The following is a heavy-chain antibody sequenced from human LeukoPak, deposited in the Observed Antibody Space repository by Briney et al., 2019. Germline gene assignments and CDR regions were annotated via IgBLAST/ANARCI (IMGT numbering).Heavy chain of an antibody. CDR2: INPNSGGT. J-gene: IGHJ3*02. Sequence: ASVKVSCKASGYTFTGYYMHWVRQAPGQGLEWMGWINPNSGGTNYAQKFQGRVTMTRDTSISTAYMELSRLRSDDTAVYYCARADSSGYPIAKPHTFDIWGQGTMVTVSS. CDR3: ARADSSGYPIAKPHTFDI. D-gene: IGHD3-22*01. V-gene: IGHV1-2*02. CDR1: GYTFTGYY.